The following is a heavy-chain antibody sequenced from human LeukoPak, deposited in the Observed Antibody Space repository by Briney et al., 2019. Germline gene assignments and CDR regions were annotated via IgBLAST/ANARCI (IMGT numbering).Heavy chain of an antibody. CDR3: ARDVDYSNLFDY. Sequence: GGSLRLSCAASGFTFSSYWMHWVRQAPGKGLVWVSRINSDGSSTSYADSVKGRFTISRDNAKNTLYLQMNSLRAEDAAVYYCARDVDYSNLFDYWGQGTLVTVSS. CDR1: GFTFSSYW. CDR2: INSDGSST. D-gene: IGHD4-4*01. V-gene: IGHV3-74*01. J-gene: IGHJ4*02.